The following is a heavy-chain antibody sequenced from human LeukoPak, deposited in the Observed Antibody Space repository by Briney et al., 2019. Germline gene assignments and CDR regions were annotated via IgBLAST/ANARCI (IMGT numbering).Heavy chain of an antibody. J-gene: IGHJ5*02. CDR2: MNPNSGNT. D-gene: IGHD2-15*01. V-gene: IGHV1-8*01. Sequence: ASVKVSFKASGYTFTSYDINWVRQATGQGLEWMGWMNPNSGNTGYAQKFQGRVTMPRNTSISTAYMELSSLRSEDTAVYYCARGLWGGYCSGGSCLGLDPWGQGTLVTVSS. CDR1: GYTFTSYD. CDR3: ARGLWGGYCSGGSCLGLDP.